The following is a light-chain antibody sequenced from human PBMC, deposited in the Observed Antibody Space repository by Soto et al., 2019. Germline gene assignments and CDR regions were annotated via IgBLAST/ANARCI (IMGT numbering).Light chain of an antibody. CDR3: HQYYTWPRT. CDR2: GAS. V-gene: IGKV3-15*01. CDR1: QSVNRY. J-gene: IGKJ1*01. Sequence: IGLTQSPATLSLSQGERATLTCWASQSVNRYLVWYQQKPGQAPRLLMYGASTRATDFPARFSGSGSGTEFTLTISSLQSEDIAVYYCHQYYTWPRTFGQGTKVDI.